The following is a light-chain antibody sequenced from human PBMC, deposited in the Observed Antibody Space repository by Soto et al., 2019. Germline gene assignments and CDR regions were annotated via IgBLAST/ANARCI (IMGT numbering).Light chain of an antibody. J-gene: IGLJ1*01. CDR3: AAWDDSLNGYV. V-gene: IGLV1-44*01. CDR2: SNN. CDR1: SSNIGSNT. Sequence: QSGLAQPPSASGTPGQRVTISCSGSSSNIGSNTVNWYQQPPGTAPKLLIYSNNQRPSGVPDRFSGSKSGTSASLAISGLQSEDEADYYCAAWDDSLNGYVFGTGTKVTVL.